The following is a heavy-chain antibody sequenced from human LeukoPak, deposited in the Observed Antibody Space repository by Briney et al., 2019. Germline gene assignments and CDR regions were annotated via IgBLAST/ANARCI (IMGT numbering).Heavy chain of an antibody. CDR1: GFTFSGYW. Sequence: GGSLRLSCAASGFTFSGYWMHWVRQAPGKGLMWVSRIYNDGSSTNYADFVKGRFTISRDNAKNSLYLQMNSLRAEDTAVYYCARDWELPGIDYWGQGTLVTVSS. J-gene: IGHJ4*02. CDR2: IYNDGSST. D-gene: IGHD1-26*01. V-gene: IGHV3-74*01. CDR3: ARDWELPGIDY.